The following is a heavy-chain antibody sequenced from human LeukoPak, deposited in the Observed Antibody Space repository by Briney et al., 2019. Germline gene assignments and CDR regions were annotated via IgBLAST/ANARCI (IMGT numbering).Heavy chain of an antibody. V-gene: IGHV3-48*02. CDR3: ARDRDYAFDS. J-gene: IGHJ4*02. Sequence: GGSLRLSCAASGFTFSIYSMNWVRQAPGKGPEWVSYIGGTHSNIYYADSVKGRFTISRDDAKNSLYLQMNSLRDEDTAVYYCARDRDYAFDSWGQGTLVTVSS. D-gene: IGHD4-17*01. CDR2: IGGTHSNI. CDR1: GFTFSIYS.